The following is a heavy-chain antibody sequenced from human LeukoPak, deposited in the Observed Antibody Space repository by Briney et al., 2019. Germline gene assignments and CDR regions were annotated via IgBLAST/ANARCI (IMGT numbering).Heavy chain of an antibody. J-gene: IGHJ5*02. CDR2: TKQDGSEK. CDR1: GFTFSSYT. Sequence: SGGSLRLSCAASGFTFSSYTINWVRQAPGKGLEWVANTKQDGSEKYYVDSVRGRFTISRDNAMNSLYLQMNNVRAEDTAVYYCARDGPNWFDPWGQGTLVTVSS. CDR3: ARDGPNWFDP. V-gene: IGHV3-7*01.